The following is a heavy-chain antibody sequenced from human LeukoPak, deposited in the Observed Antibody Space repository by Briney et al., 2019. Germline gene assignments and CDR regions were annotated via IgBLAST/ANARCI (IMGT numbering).Heavy chain of an antibody. CDR2: IYSGGST. J-gene: IGHJ4*02. CDR1: GFTVSSNY. V-gene: IGHV3-53*01. CDR3: ARAGEFYDILTGYYPGMYYFDY. Sequence: GGSLRLSCAASGFTVSSNYMSWVRQAPGKGLEWVSVIYSGGSTYYADSVKGRFTISRDNSKNTLYLQMNSLRAEDTAVYYCARAGEFYDILTGYYPGMYYFDYWGQGTLVTVSS. D-gene: IGHD3-9*01.